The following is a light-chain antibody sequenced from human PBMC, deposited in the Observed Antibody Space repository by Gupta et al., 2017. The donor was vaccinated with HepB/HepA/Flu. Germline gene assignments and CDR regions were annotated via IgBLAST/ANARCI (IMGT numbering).Light chain of an antibody. CDR3: CSYAGSYTLV. Sequence: QSALTQPRSVSGSPGQSVTISCTGSSSDVGGYNYVSWYQQHPGNAPILMIYDVSNRPSGVPDRFSGPKSGTAASLTISGLQAEDEAEYYCCSYAGSYTLVFGGGTKLTVL. CDR2: DVS. CDR1: SSDVGGYNY. J-gene: IGLJ2*01. V-gene: IGLV2-11*01.